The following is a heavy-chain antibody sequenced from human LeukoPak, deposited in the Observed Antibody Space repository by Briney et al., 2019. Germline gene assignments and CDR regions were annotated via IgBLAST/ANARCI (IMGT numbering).Heavy chain of an antibody. D-gene: IGHD5-24*01. CDR2: VTASGENT. CDR1: GFTFSSYA. Sequence: GGSLRLSCAASGFTFSSYAMSWVRQAPGKGLQWVSGVTASGENTYYADSVTGRFTISRDNSKNMLYLQMNSLRAEDTAVYYCAKDGLGRATIREFDHWGQGTLATVSS. CDR3: AKDGLGRATIREFDH. J-gene: IGHJ4*02. V-gene: IGHV3-23*01.